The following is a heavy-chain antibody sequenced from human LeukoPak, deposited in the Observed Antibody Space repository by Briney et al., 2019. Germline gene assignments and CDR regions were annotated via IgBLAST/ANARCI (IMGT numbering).Heavy chain of an antibody. CDR1: GSTFSSYA. D-gene: IGHD3-22*01. CDR3: AKVSSITMIVVVIDYFDY. J-gene: IGHJ4*02. Sequence: ASVKVSCKASGSTFSSYAISWVRQAPGQGLEWMGRIIPILGIANYAQKFQGRVTITADKSTSTAYMELSSLRSEDTAVYYCAKVSSITMIVVVIDYFDYWGQGTLVTVSS. CDR2: IIPILGIA. V-gene: IGHV1-69*04.